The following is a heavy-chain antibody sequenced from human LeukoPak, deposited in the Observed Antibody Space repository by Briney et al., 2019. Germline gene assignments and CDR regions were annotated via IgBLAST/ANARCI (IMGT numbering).Heavy chain of an antibody. V-gene: IGHV4-34*01. CDR3: ARRRAYGSWFDY. J-gene: IGHJ5*01. CDR1: GGSFSGYY. CDR2: INHSGST. D-gene: IGHD2-21*01. Sequence: SETLSLTCAVYGGSFSGYYWSWIRQPPGKGLEWIGEINHSGSTNYNPSLKGRVTISVDTSKNQFSLKLSSVTAADTAVYYCARRRAYGSWFDYWGQGTLVTVSS.